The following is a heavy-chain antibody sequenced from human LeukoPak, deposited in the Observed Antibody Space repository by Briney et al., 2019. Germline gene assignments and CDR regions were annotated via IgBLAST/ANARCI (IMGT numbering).Heavy chain of an antibody. CDR3: AREDYEENWFDP. Sequence: ASVKVSCKASGYTFTNYDVNWVRQAPGQGLEWMGWISAYNGNTNYAQKLQGRVTMTTDTSTSTAYMELRSLRSDDTAVYYCAREDYEENWFDPWGQGTLVTVSS. CDR1: GYTFTNYD. V-gene: IGHV1-18*01. J-gene: IGHJ5*02. D-gene: IGHD4-17*01. CDR2: ISAYNGNT.